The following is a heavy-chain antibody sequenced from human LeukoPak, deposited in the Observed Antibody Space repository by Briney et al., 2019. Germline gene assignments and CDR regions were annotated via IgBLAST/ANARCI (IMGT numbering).Heavy chain of an antibody. CDR2: INHSGST. CDR3: ARSTSSGWYDY. D-gene: IGHD6-19*01. J-gene: IGHJ4*02. V-gene: IGHV4-34*01. CDR1: GGSFSGYY. Sequence: SETLSLTCAVYGGSFSGYYWSRIRQPPGKGLEWIGEINHSGSTNYNPSLKSRVTISVDTSKNQFSLKLSSVTAADTAVYYCARSTSSGWYDYWGQGTLVTVSS.